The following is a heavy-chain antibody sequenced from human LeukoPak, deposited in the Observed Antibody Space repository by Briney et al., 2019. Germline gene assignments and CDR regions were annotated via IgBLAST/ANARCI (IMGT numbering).Heavy chain of an antibody. Sequence: ASVKVSCKASGYTFTSYGISWVRQAPGQGLEWMAWISVYNGNTDYAQTLRGRVTMTTDTSTSTAYMELRSLRSDDTAVYYCARDSVDGSGTYYNDSPDYWGQGTLVTVSS. CDR3: ARDSVDGSGTYYNDSPDY. D-gene: IGHD3-10*01. V-gene: IGHV1-18*01. CDR1: GYTFTSYG. CDR2: ISVYNGNT. J-gene: IGHJ4*02.